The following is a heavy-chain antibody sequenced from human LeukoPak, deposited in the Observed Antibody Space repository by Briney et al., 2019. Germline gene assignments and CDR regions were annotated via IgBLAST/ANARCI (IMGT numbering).Heavy chain of an antibody. CDR2: IYYSGST. D-gene: IGHD4-17*01. J-gene: IGHJ4*02. Sequence: SETLSLTCTVSGGSISSYYWSWIRQPPGKGLEWIGYIYYSGSTNYNPPLKSRVTISVDTSKLQFSLKLSSVTAADTAVYYCERHDYGDYDFDWCGQGTLVTVYS. CDR3: ERHDYGDYDFDW. V-gene: IGHV4-59*08. CDR1: GGSISSYY.